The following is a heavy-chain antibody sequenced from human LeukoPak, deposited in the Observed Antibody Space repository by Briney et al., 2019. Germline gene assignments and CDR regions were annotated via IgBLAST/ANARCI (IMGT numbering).Heavy chain of an antibody. J-gene: IGHJ1*01. V-gene: IGHV3-74*01. Sequence: GGSLRLSCAASGFTFDDYAMHWVRQAPGKGLVWVSRIKSDGSTNYADSVKGRFTISRDNAKNTVSLQMNSLRPEDTGVYYCARAPSEIGGYYPEYFRHWGQGTLVTVSS. CDR1: GFTFDDYA. D-gene: IGHD3-22*01. CDR3: ARAPSEIGGYYPEYFRH. CDR2: IKSDGST.